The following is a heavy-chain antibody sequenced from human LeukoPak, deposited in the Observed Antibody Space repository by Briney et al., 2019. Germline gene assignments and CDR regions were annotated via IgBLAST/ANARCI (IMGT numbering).Heavy chain of an antibody. Sequence: ASVKGSCKASGYTFTGYYMHWVRQAPGQGLEWMGWINPNSGGTNYAQKFRGRVTMTRDTSISTAYMELSRLRSDDTAVYYCARVGYYDSSGYFWGQGTLVTVSS. V-gene: IGHV1-2*02. CDR3: ARVGYYDSSGYF. CDR2: INPNSGGT. J-gene: IGHJ4*02. D-gene: IGHD3-22*01. CDR1: GYTFTGYY.